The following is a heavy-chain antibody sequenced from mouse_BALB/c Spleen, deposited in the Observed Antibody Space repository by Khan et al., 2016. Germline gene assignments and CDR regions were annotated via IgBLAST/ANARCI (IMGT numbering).Heavy chain of an antibody. CDR2: ISYSDST. CDR3: ARGMITTFDY. Sequence: VQLKESGPGLVKPSQSLSLTCTVTGYSITSDYAWNLIRQFPGNKLEWMGYISYSDSTNYNPSLKSRISITRDTSKNQFFLQLNSVTTEDTATYYCARGMITTFDYWGQGTTLTVSS. J-gene: IGHJ2*01. D-gene: IGHD2-4*01. CDR1: GYSITSDYA. V-gene: IGHV3-2*02.